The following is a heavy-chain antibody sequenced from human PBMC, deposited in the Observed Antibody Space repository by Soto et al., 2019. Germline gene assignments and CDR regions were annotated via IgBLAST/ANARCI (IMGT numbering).Heavy chain of an antibody. CDR2: ISSSSSYI. CDR1: GFTFSSYN. J-gene: IGHJ6*02. CDR3: ARLGFEGTSSQAMDV. V-gene: IGHV3-21*04. D-gene: IGHD2-2*01. Sequence: GGSLRLSCAASGFTFSSYNMNWVRQAPGKGLEWVSSISSSSSYIYYADSVKGRFTISRDNAKNSLYLQMSRLRSDDTAVYYCARLGFEGTSSQAMDVWGQGTTVTVSS.